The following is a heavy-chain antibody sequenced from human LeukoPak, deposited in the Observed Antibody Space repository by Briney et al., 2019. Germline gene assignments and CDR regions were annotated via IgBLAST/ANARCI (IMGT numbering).Heavy chain of an antibody. J-gene: IGHJ4*02. D-gene: IGHD1-1*01. CDR3: ARVAKERVGGVYYFDY. V-gene: IGHV3-13*01. CDR2: IGTAGDT. Sequence: PGGSLSLSCAASGFTFSDYDMHWVRQATGKGVEWVSAIGTAGDTYYTGSVKGRFTISRENAKNSLYLQMNSLRAGDTAVYYCARVAKERVGGVYYFDYWGQGTLVTVSS. CDR1: GFTFSDYD.